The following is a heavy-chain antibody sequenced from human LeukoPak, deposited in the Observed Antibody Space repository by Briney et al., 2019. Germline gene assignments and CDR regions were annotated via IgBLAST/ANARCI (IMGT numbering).Heavy chain of an antibody. CDR1: GGTFSSYA. V-gene: IGHV1-69*01. D-gene: IGHD3-3*01. J-gene: IGHJ4*02. CDR3: ARELLLYDFWSGYYEGPFDY. Sequence: SVKVSCKASGGTFSSYAISWVRQAPGQGLEWMGGIIPIFGTANYAQKFQGRVPITGDESTSTAYMELSSLRSEDTAVYYCARELLLYDFWSGYYEGPFDYWGQGTLVTVSS. CDR2: IIPIFGTA.